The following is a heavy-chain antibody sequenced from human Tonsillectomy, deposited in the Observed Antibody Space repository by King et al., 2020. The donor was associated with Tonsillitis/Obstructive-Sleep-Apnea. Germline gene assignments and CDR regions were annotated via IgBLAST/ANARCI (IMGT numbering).Heavy chain of an antibody. J-gene: IGHJ4*02. CDR2: IAYDGSHK. CDR3: ARGWEWLPNSFDY. Sequence: VQLVESGGGVVQPGRSLRLSCAASGFIFSSFAIHWVRQAPGKGLEWVALIAYDGSHKYYADSVKGRFTISRDNSKNTLYLEINSLRAEDTAVYYCARGWEWLPNSFDYWGQGTLVTVSS. CDR1: GFIFSSFA. D-gene: IGHD3-3*01. V-gene: IGHV3-30*04.